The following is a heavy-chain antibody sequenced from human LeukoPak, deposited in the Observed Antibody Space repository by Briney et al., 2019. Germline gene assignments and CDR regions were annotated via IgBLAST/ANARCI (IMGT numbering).Heavy chain of an antibody. CDR3: ARGIVVVVAAIRYYYYMDV. CDR2: IYTSGST. V-gene: IGHV4-61*02. Sequence: SQTLSLTCTVSGGSISSGSYYWSWIRQPAGKGLEWIGRIYTSGSTNYNPSLKSRVTISVDTSKNQFSLKLSSVTAADTAVYYCARGIVVVVAAIRYYYYMDVWGKGTTVTISS. CDR1: GGSISSGSYY. D-gene: IGHD2-15*01. J-gene: IGHJ6*03.